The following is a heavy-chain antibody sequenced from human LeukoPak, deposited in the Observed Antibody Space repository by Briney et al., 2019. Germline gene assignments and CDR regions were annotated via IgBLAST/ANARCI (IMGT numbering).Heavy chain of an antibody. CDR1: GFTFSSYA. D-gene: IGHD6-19*01. Sequence: GGSLRLSCAASGFTFSSYAMSWVRQAPGKGLEWVSAISGSGASTSYADSMKGRFTISRDNSKNTLYLQMNSLRAEDTAVYYCAPYSTGWFFRYWGQGTLVTVLS. CDR2: ISGSGAST. CDR3: APYSTGWFFRY. J-gene: IGHJ4*02. V-gene: IGHV3-23*01.